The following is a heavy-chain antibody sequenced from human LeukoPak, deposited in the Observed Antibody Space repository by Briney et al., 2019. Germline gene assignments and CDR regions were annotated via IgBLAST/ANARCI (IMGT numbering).Heavy chain of an antibody. CDR1: GGSTSSYY. CDR3: ARHERKRLMDFDY. V-gene: IGHV4-59*08. D-gene: IGHD2-8*01. J-gene: IGHJ4*02. Sequence: SETLSLTCTVSGGSTSSYYWSWIRQPPGKGLEWIGYIYNSGRTNYNPSLKSRVNISVDTSNNLFSLKLGSVTAADTAVYYCARHERKRLMDFDYWGQGTLVTVSS. CDR2: IYNSGRT.